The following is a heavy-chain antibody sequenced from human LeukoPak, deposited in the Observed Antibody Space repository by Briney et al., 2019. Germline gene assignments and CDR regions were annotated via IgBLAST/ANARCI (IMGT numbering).Heavy chain of an antibody. CDR1: GFTFSNAW. J-gene: IGHJ3*02. CDR3: TTVSVGQPDAFDI. CDR2: IKSKTDGGTT. Sequence: PGGSLRLSCAASGFTFSNAWMSWVRQAPGKGLEWVGRIKSKTDGGTTDYAAPVKGRFIISRDDSKNTLYLQMNSLKTEDTAVYYCTTVSVGQPDAFDIWGQGTMVTVSS. D-gene: IGHD1-26*01. V-gene: IGHV3-15*01.